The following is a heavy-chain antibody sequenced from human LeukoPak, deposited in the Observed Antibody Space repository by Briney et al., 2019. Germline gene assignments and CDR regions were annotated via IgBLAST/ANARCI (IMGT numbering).Heavy chain of an antibody. D-gene: IGHD6-13*01. J-gene: IGHJ3*01. V-gene: IGHV4-39*01. CDR2: IFDSGST. Sequence: PSETLSLTCTVSSGSISSVIYYWGWIRQPPGKGLEWIASIFDSGSTYYNPALKSRVTISVDTSKNQFSLKLSSVTAADTAVFYCARTHVEAASTRGAFDVWGQGTMVTVS. CDR3: ARTHVEAASTRGAFDV. CDR1: SGSISSVIYY.